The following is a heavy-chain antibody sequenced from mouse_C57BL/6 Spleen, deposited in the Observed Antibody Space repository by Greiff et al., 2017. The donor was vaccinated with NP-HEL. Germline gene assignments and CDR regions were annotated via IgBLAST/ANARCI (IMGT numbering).Heavy chain of an antibody. V-gene: IGHV1-7*01. J-gene: IGHJ3*01. CDR3: ASPYYSNYEGFAY. CDR2: INPSSGYT. CDR1: GYTFTSYW. D-gene: IGHD2-5*01. Sequence: QVQLQQSGAELAKPGASVKLSCKASGYTFTSYWMHWVKQRPGQGLEWIGYINPSSGYTKSNQKFKDKATLTADKTSSTAYMQLSSLTYEDSAVYYCASPYYSNYEGFAYWGQGTLVTVSA.